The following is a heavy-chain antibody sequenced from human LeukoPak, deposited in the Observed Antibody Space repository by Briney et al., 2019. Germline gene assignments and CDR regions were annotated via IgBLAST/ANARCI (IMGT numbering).Heavy chain of an antibody. Sequence: SETLSLTCTVSGDSISSYYWTRIRQPPGKGLEWIGNVLYSGNTDYNPSLRSRVTMSIDTSKNQFSLKLSAVTAADTAVYYCASGDPGGPNDHWGQGTLVTVSS. CDR3: ASGDPGGPNDH. J-gene: IGHJ5*02. D-gene: IGHD1-14*01. V-gene: IGHV4-59*01. CDR1: GDSISSYY. CDR2: VLYSGNT.